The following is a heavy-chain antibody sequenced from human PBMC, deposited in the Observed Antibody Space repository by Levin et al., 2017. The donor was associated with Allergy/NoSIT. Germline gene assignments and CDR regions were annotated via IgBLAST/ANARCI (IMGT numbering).Heavy chain of an antibody. D-gene: IGHD2-2*01. CDR2: INHSGST. CDR3: ARGRGCSSTSCYGGYYYYYYYMDV. CDR1: GGSFSGYY. Sequence: SETLSLTCAVYGGSFSGYYWSWIRQPPGKGLEWIGEINHSGSTNYNPSLKSRVTISVDTSKNQFSLKLSSVTAADTAVYYCARGRGCSSTSCYGGYYYYYYYMDVWGKGTTVTVSS. J-gene: IGHJ6*03. V-gene: IGHV4-34*01.